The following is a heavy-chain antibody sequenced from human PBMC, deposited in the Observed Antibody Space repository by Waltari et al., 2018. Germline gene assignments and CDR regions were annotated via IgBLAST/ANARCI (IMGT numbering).Heavy chain of an antibody. CDR2: IGPDGSDK. D-gene: IGHD1-1*01. J-gene: IGHJ4*02. CDR1: GCPVSRFW. Sequence: EAQLVQSGGGLVQPGGSLTLSCSASGCPVSRFWMTWIRQAPGQGLQWVAHIGPDGSDKYYVDSVKGRFTISRDNAENSLLLQMSSLRVEDTALYYCVGWNDPINSWGQGTLVAVSS. CDR3: VGWNDPINS. V-gene: IGHV3-7*01.